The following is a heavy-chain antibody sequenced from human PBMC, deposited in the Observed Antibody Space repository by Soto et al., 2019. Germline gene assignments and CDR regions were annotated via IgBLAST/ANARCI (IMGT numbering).Heavy chain of an antibody. CDR2: ISYDGSNK. J-gene: IGHJ6*02. D-gene: IGHD6-13*01. Sequence: GGSLRLSCAASGFTFSSYAMHWVRQAPGKGLEWVAVISYDGSNKYYADSVKGRFTISRDNSKNTLYLQMNSLRAEDTAVYYCARDTRIEVLENDRAATGPKYYYYYYGMDVWGQGTTVTVSS. CDR1: GFTFSSYA. CDR3: ARDTRIEVLENDRAATGPKYYYYYYGMDV. V-gene: IGHV3-30-3*01.